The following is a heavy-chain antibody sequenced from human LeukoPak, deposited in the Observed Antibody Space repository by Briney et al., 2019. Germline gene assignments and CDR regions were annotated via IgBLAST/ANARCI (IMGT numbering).Heavy chain of an antibody. CDR1: GYSISSGYY. Sequence: SETLSLTCTVSGYSISSGYYWGWIRQPPGKGLEWIGSIYHSGSTYYNPSLKSRVTISVDTSKNQFSLKLSSVTAADTAVYYCATIPDGLRGDYYMDVWGKGTPVTVSS. CDR3: ATIPDGLRGDYYMDV. CDR2: IYHSGST. J-gene: IGHJ6*03. V-gene: IGHV4-38-2*02.